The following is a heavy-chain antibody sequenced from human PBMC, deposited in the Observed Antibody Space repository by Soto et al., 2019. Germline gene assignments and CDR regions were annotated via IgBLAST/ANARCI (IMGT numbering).Heavy chain of an antibody. CDR3: ARDFLKFGPHAFDI. J-gene: IGHJ3*02. CDR1: GYTFTSYG. Sequence: ASVKVSCKASGYTFTSYGISWVRQAPGQGLEWMGWISAYNGNTNYAQKLQGRVTMTTDTPTSTAYMELRSLRSDDTAVYYCARDFLKFGPHAFDIWGQGTMVTVSS. V-gene: IGHV1-18*01. D-gene: IGHD3-10*01. CDR2: ISAYNGNT.